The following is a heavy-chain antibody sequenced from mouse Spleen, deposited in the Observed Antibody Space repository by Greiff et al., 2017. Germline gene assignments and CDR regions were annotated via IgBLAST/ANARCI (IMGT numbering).Heavy chain of an antibody. J-gene: IGHJ2*01. V-gene: IGHV5-9-3*01. CDR2: ISSGGSYT. CDR3: ARQRANWDALGY. Sequence: EVHLVESGGGLVKPGGSLKLSCAASGFTFSSYAMSWVRQTPEKRLEWVATISSGGSYTYYPDSVKGRFTISRDNAKNTLYLQMSSLRSEDTAMYYCARQRANWDALGYWGQGTTLTVSS. CDR1: GFTFSSYA. D-gene: IGHD4-1*01.